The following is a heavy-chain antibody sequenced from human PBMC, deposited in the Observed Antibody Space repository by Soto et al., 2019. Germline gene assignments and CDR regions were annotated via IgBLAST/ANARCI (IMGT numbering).Heavy chain of an antibody. Sequence: GESLKISCAASGFTFSSYGMHWVRQAPGKGLEWVAVIWYDGSNKYYADSVKGRFTISRDNSKNTLYLQMNSLRAEDTAVYYCAREKAGAAAGTGWFDPWGQGTLVTVSS. CDR1: GFTFSSYG. V-gene: IGHV3-33*01. CDR3: AREKAGAAAGTGWFDP. CDR2: IWYDGSNK. J-gene: IGHJ5*02. D-gene: IGHD6-13*01.